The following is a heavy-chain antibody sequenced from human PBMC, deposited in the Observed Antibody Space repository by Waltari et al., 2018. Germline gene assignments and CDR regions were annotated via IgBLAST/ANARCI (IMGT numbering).Heavy chain of an antibody. CDR1: GGSISSYY. Sequence: QVQLQESGPGLVKPSETLSLTCTVSGGSISSYYWSWIRQPAGKGLEWIGRIYTSGSTTYHPSLKSRVTMSVDTSKNQFSLKLSSVTAADTAVYYCAREGRTYDFWSGYAYWYFDLWGRGTLVTVSS. D-gene: IGHD3-3*01. CDR2: IYTSGST. J-gene: IGHJ2*01. V-gene: IGHV4-4*07. CDR3: AREGRTYDFWSGYAYWYFDL.